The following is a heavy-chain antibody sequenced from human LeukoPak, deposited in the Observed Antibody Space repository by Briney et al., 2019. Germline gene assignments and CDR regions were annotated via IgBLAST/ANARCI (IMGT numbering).Heavy chain of an antibody. D-gene: IGHD1-26*01. J-gene: IGHJ4*02. CDR2: IYYSGST. CDR3: ARRLSGVGATGGLYWYFDY. Sequence: SETLSLTCTVSGGSISSSSYYWGWIRQPPGKGLEWIGSIYYSGSTYYNPSLKSRVTISVDTSKNQLSLKLSSVTAADTAVYYCARRLSGVGATGGLYWYFDYWGQGTLVTVSS. CDR1: GGSISSSSYY. V-gene: IGHV4-39*01.